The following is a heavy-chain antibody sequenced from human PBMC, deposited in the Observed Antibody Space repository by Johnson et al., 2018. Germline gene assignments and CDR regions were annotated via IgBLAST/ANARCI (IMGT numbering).Heavy chain of an antibody. Sequence: VQLQESGGGLVKPGGSPRVSCAASGFTFSNAWMSWVRQAPGKGQEWVGRIKTKTDGGTTDSAAAVKGRLTISREDSKNKVNVQMNSLKTQDTAVYYCTTDLVMIGGDIWGQGTMVTVSS. CDR3: TTDLVMIGGDI. CDR1: GFTFSNAW. J-gene: IGHJ3*02. V-gene: IGHV3-15*05. CDR2: IKTKTDGGTT. D-gene: IGHD3-9*01.